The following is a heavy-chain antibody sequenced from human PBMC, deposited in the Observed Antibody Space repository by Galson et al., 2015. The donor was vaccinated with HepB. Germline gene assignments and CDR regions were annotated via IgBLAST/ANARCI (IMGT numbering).Heavy chain of an antibody. D-gene: IGHD3-22*01. CDR3: ARATDYYDSSSVD. J-gene: IGHJ4*02. V-gene: IGHV1-18*01. CDR1: GYTFTSYG. Sequence: SVKVSCKASGYTFTSYGISWVRQAPGQGLEWMGWISAHNGNTNYAQKLQGRVTMTTDTSTSTAYMELRSLRSDDTAVYYCARATDYYDSSSVDWGQGTLVTVSS. CDR2: ISAHNGNT.